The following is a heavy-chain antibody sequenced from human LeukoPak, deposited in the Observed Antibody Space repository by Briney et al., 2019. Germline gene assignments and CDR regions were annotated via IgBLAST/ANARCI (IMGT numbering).Heavy chain of an antibody. CDR2: INPNSGGT. V-gene: IGHV1-2*02. CDR1: GYSFSSYY. CDR3: ARALWAYGDEYYYYYMDV. Sequence: ASVKVSCKASGYSFSSYYMHWVRQAPGQGLEWMGWINPNSGGTNYAQKFQGRVTMTRDTSISTAYMELSRLRSDDTAVYYCARALWAYGDEYYYYYMDVWGKGTTVTVSS. D-gene: IGHD4-17*01. J-gene: IGHJ6*03.